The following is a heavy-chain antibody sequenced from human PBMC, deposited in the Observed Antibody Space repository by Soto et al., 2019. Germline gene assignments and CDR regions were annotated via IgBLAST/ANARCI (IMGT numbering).Heavy chain of an antibody. CDR3: ARGYGSSPNMELRFGMDV. CDR1: GYILTGYS. D-gene: IGHD6-6*01. V-gene: IGHV1-2*02. J-gene: IGHJ6*02. Sequence: QVYLVQSGAEVRRPGASVKVSCTAFGYILTGYSLHWVRQAPGQGLEWMGWIDPNSGATNSAERFHGRVYMPRDTSISAAYLELSSLRSDDTAVYYCARGYGSSPNMELRFGMDVWGQGTTISVSS. CDR2: IDPNSGAT.